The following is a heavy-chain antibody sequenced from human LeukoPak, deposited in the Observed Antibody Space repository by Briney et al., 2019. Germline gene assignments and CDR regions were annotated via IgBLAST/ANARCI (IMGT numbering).Heavy chain of an antibody. V-gene: IGHV1-2*02. CDR2: INPNSCGT. J-gene: IGHJ4*02. CDR3: ARWLGWDIVLMVYALDY. CDR1: GYTFTSYY. D-gene: IGHD2-8*01. Sequence: ASVKVSCKASGYTFTSYYMHWVRQAPGQGLEWMGWINPNSCGTNYAQKFHGRVTMTRYTSISTAYTELSRLRSDDTAVYYCARWLGWDIVLMVYALDYWGQGTLVTVSS.